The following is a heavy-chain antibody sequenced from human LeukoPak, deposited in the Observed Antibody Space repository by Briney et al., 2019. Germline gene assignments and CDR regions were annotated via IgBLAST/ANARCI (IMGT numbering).Heavy chain of an antibody. D-gene: IGHD6-19*01. CDR1: GFTFSSYT. V-gene: IGHV3-21*01. Sequence: GGSLRLSCAASGFTFSSYTMIWDRQAPGKGLEWVSSISDRSSYIYYADSVKGRLTISRDNAKNSLFLHMNSLRGEGTGVYYCARVWPDRTGWSPPDYWGQGTHVTVSS. CDR3: ARVWPDRTGWSPPDY. J-gene: IGHJ4*02. CDR2: ISDRSSYI.